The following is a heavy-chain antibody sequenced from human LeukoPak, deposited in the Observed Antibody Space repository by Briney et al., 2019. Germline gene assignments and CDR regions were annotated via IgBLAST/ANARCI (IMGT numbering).Heavy chain of an antibody. CDR3: RLTIFGVADAFDL. Sequence: SETLSLTCAVYGGSFSNYYWSWIRQPPGKGLEWIGEINHSGSTNYNPSLKSRVTILVDTSKNQFSLKLSSVTAADTAVYYCRLTIFGVADAFDLWGQGTMVTVSS. D-gene: IGHD3-3*01. J-gene: IGHJ3*01. V-gene: IGHV4-34*01. CDR1: GGSFSNYY. CDR2: INHSGST.